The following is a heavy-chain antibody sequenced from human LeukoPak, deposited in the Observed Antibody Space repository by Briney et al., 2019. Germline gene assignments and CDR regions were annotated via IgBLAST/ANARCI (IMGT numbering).Heavy chain of an antibody. CDR2: IWYDGSIK. J-gene: IGHJ4*02. V-gene: IGHV3-33*01. Sequence: GGSPRLSCAASGFTFSSHGMHWVRQAPGKGLEWVAVIWYDGSIKYYGESVKGRFTISRDNSKNTLYLQMNSLRSEDTAVYFCARMSASYLDNWGQGTLVTVSS. D-gene: IGHD3-3*01. CDR1: GFTFSSHG. CDR3: ARMSASYLDN.